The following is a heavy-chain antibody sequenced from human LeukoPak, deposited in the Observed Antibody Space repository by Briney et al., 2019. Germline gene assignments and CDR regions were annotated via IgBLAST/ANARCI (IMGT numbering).Heavy chain of an antibody. CDR1: GYSITSAYY. Sequence: SETLSLTCTVSGYSITSAYYWGWIRQPPGKGLEWIGSIYHSGSTYYNPSLKSRVTISVDTSKNQFSLKLSSVTAADTAVYYCARSRGYSYGPFDYWGQGTLVTVSS. CDR3: ARSRGYSYGPFDY. D-gene: IGHD5-18*01. J-gene: IGHJ4*02. V-gene: IGHV4-38-2*02. CDR2: IYHSGST.